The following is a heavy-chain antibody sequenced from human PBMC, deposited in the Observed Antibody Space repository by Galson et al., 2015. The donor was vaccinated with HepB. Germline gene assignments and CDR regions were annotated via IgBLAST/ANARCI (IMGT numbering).Heavy chain of an antibody. CDR3: ARENPMVRGVINDAFDI. D-gene: IGHD3-10*01. CDR2: INPNSGGT. CDR1: GYTFTGYY. Sequence: SVKVSCKASGYTFTGYYMHWVRQAPGQGLEWMGWINPNSGGTNYAQKFQGRVTMTRDTSTSTVYMELSSLRSEDTAVYYCARENPMVRGVINDAFDIWGQGTMVTVSS. J-gene: IGHJ3*02. V-gene: IGHV1-2*02.